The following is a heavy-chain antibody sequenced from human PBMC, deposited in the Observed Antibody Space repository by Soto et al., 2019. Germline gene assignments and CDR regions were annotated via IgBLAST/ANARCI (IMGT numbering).Heavy chain of an antibody. V-gene: IGHV3-7*01. CDR1: GFTFSNFW. J-gene: IGHJ6*02. CDR3: ARDSPEMAGPYYHYGMDV. D-gene: IGHD6-19*01. CDR2: IKQDGSEK. Sequence: EVQLVESGGGLVQPGGSLRLSCAASGFTFSNFWMTWVRQAPGKGLEWVATIKQDGSEKHYVDSVKGRFSISRDNAKNSLDLQMNNLRVEDTAVYYCARDSPEMAGPYYHYGMDVWGRGTTITVSS.